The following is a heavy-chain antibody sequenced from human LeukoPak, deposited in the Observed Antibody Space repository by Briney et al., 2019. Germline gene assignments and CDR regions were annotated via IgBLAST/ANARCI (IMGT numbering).Heavy chain of an antibody. V-gene: IGHV4-39*07. J-gene: IGHJ4*02. Sequence: PSETLSLTCTVSGGSISSSSYYWGWIRQPPGKGLEWIGSIYYSGSTYYNPSLKSRVTISVDTSKNQFSLKLSSVTAADTAVYYCARDPVVGATLVWGIDYWGQGTLVTVSS. CDR3: ARDPVVGATLVWGIDY. D-gene: IGHD1-26*01. CDR1: GGSISSSSYY. CDR2: IYYSGST.